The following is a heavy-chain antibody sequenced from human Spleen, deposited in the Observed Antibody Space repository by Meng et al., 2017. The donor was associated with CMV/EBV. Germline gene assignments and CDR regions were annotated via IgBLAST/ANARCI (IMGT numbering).Heavy chain of an antibody. Sequence: LSAYSTHCVRQAREQGLEWLGWINPNTADTTYARKFPGSLTMTSNSSINSAYMDLSRLTSLNSAVYYCARCRCCPSTSCYTNSPQEYWGQGTLVTVSS. D-gene: IGHD2-2*01. CDR3: ARCRCCPSTSCYTNSPQEY. CDR1: LSAYS. CDR2: INPNTADT. J-gene: IGHJ4*02. V-gene: IGHV1-2*02.